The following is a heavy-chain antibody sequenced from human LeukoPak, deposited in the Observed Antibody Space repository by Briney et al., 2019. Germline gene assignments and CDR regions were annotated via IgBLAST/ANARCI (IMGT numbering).Heavy chain of an antibody. V-gene: IGHV3-30*02. CDR3: AKDLDSGSPGIVP. D-gene: IGHD1-26*01. CDR2: IRYDGSNK. Sequence: GGSLRLSCAASGFTFSSYGMHWVRQARGKGLEWVAFIRYDGSNKYYADSVKGRFTISRDNSKNTLYLQMNSLRAEDTAVYYCAKDLDSGSPGIVPWGQGTLVTVSS. CDR1: GFTFSSYG. J-gene: IGHJ5*02.